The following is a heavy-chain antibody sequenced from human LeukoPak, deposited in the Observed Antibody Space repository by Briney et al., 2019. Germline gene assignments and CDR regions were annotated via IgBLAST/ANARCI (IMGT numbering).Heavy chain of an antibody. CDR2: INPSDGSR. D-gene: IGHD6-19*01. CDR3: VRAYNREAVTGPTNAPFDY. CDR1: GYTFPNYY. Sequence: GSAVKKSCKSSGYTFPNYYMHWVRQPPGKGLEWMGIINPSDGSRSYAQKFQGRVTMTRDTSKSTVYMELSSLRSEDTAAYYCVRAYNREAVTGPTNAPFDYWGQGTLVPVSS. J-gene: IGHJ4*02. V-gene: IGHV1-46*01.